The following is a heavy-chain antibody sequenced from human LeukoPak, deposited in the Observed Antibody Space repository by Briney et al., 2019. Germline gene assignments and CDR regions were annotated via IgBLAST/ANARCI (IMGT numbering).Heavy chain of an antibody. CDR3: AKIPWAYGQLSDY. V-gene: IGHV3-23*01. D-gene: IGHD3-10*01. Sequence: PGGSLRLSCAASGFTFSSYDMSWVRQAPGKGLEWVSAISGSGGSTYYADSVKGRFTISRDNSKNTLYLQMNSLRAEDTAVYYCAKIPWAYGQLSDYWGQGTLVTVSS. CDR1: GFTFSSYD. J-gene: IGHJ4*02. CDR2: ISGSGGST.